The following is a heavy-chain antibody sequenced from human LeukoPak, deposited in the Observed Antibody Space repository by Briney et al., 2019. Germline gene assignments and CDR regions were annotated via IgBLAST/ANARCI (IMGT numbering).Heavy chain of an antibody. Sequence: ASVKVSCKASGYTFTGYYMHWVRQAPGQGLEWMRWINPNSGGTNYAQKLQGRVTMTRDTSISTAYMELSRLRSDDTAVYYCARDSSSWYGFYYYYGMDVWGQGTTVTVSS. CDR3: ARDSSSWYGFYYYYGMDV. CDR1: GYTFTGYY. D-gene: IGHD6-13*01. J-gene: IGHJ6*02. CDR2: INPNSGGT. V-gene: IGHV1-2*02.